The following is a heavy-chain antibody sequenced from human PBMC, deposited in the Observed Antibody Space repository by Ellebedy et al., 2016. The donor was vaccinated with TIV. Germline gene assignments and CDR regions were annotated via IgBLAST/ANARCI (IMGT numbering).Heavy chain of an antibody. J-gene: IGHJ4*02. CDR3: ARSGGMGQVARADY. V-gene: IGHV1-46*01. D-gene: IGHD5-12*01. CDR1: GYTFTSYY. CDR2: INPSGGGT. Sequence: ASVKVSXXASGYTFTSYYMHWVRQAPGQGLEWMGIINPSGGGTSYAQKFQGRVTMTRDTSTSTVYMELSSLRSEDTAVYSCARSGGMGQVARADYWGQGTLVTVSS.